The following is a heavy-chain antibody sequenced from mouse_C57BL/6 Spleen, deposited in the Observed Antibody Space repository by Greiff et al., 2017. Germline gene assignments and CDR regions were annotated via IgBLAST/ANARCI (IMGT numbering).Heavy chain of an antibody. D-gene: IGHD4-1*01. J-gene: IGHJ4*01. CDR1: GFTFSSYA. Sequence: EVKLVESGGGLVKPGGSLKLSCAASGFTFSSYAMSWVRQTPEKRLEWVATISDGGSYTYYPDNVKGRFTISRDNAKNNLYLQMSHLKSEDTAMYYCARGGLGRGVYYAMDYWGQGTSVTVSS. V-gene: IGHV5-4*03. CDR2: ISDGGSYT. CDR3: ARGGLGRGVYYAMDY.